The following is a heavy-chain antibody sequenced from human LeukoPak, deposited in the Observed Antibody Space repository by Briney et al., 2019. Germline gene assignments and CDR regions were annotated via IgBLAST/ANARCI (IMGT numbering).Heavy chain of an antibody. V-gene: IGHV4-34*01. CDR1: GGSFSGYY. CDR2: INDIGNT. CDR3: ARLGSVGYYNYQYMDI. D-gene: IGHD3-10*01. J-gene: IGHJ6*03. Sequence: PSETLSLTCAVYGGSFSGYYWSWIRRPPGKGLEWIGEINDIGNTNYDPSLRSRVTISVDTSKSQFSLSLTSATAADTAVYFCARLGSVGYYNYQYMDIWGNGTTVTVSS.